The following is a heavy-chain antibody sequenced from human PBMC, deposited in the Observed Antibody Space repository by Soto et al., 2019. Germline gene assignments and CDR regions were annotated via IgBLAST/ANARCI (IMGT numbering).Heavy chain of an antibody. V-gene: IGHV3-30*18. CDR2: ISSDGSSK. CDR1: GFTFSSLG. J-gene: IGHJ4*02. D-gene: IGHD3-22*01. CDR3: AKEIGDSSDYPLDD. Sequence: QVQLVESGGGVVQPGRSLRLSCAASGFTFSSLGMHWVRQAPGKGLEWVAIISSDGSSKYYADSVKGRFTIARDNTKNALDLQLNSLRTETTAVYYCAKEIGDSSDYPLDDWGQGTLVTVSS.